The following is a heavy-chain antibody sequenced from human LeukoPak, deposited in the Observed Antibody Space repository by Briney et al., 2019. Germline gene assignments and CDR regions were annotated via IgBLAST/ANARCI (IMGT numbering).Heavy chain of an antibody. Sequence: GGSLRLSCAASGFTFSSYAMSWVRQAPGKGLEWVSAISGSGGSTYYADSVKGRFTISRDNSKNTLYLQMNSLRAEDTAVYYCAIRGSYYVGAFDIWGQGTMVTVSS. V-gene: IGHV3-23*01. CDR1: GFTFSSYA. D-gene: IGHD1-26*01. CDR2: ISGSGGST. CDR3: AIRGSYYVGAFDI. J-gene: IGHJ3*02.